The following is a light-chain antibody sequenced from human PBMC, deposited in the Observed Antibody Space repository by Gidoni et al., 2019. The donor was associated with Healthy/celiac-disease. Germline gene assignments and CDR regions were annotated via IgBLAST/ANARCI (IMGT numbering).Light chain of an antibody. CDR2: GAS. CDR3: QHYGSSPYP. J-gene: IGKJ2*01. V-gene: IGKV3-20*01. Sequence: IVLTQSPGTLSLSPGQSATLSCRASETVRNIHLGWYQQKPGRAPRLLIYGASSRASGIPDKFSGTGSARDFTLTLRRLEPEDSAVYFCQHYGSSPYPFGPGTKLGIK. CDR1: ETVRNIH.